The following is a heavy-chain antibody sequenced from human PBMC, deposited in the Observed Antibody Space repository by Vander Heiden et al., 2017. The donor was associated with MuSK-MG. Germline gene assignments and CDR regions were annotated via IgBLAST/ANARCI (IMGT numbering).Heavy chain of an antibody. CDR2: IIPILGIA. CDR3: ARGGLGYYYDNSGYPGAYYYDY. CDR1: GGTFSSYA. D-gene: IGHD3-22*01. Sequence: QVQLVQSGAEVKKPGSSVTVSCKASGGTFSSYAIRWVRQAPGQGLEWMGRIIPILGIANYAQKFQGRVTMTADKSTSTAYMELSSLRSEDTSVYYCARGGLGYYYDNSGYPGAYYYDYWVQGSMVNVYS. J-gene: IGHJ4*02. V-gene: IGHV1-69*04.